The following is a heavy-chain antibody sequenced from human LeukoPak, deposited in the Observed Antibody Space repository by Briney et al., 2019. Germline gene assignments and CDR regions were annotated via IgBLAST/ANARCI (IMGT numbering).Heavy chain of an antibody. J-gene: IGHJ6*02. CDR3: ARDYSYGHDGGMDV. CDR1: GFTFSNYG. CDR2: LWYDGSNK. V-gene: IGHV3-33*01. Sequence: PGGSLRLSCAASGFTFSNYGMHWVRQAPGKGLGWVVVLWYDGSNKYYADSVKGRFTISRDNSKNTLYLQMNSLRADDTAVYYCARDYSYGHDGGMDVWGQGTTVTVSS. D-gene: IGHD5-18*01.